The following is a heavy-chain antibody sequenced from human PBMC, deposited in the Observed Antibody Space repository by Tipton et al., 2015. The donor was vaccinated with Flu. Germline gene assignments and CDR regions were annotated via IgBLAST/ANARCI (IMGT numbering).Heavy chain of an antibody. D-gene: IGHD3-16*01. CDR2: VYSSGST. J-gene: IGHJ2*01. Sequence: TLSLTCAVYGGSFSGYYWNYIRQPPGKGLEWIGGVYSSGSTSYNPSLRSRVTISVEFNNQFSLRLDSVTAADTALYYCATYLHWGRGTLVTVSS. CDR3: ATYLH. V-gene: IGHV4-34*01. CDR1: GGSFSGYY.